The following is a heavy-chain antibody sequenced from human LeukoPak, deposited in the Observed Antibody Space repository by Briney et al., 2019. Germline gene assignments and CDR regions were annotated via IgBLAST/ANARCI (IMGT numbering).Heavy chain of an antibody. CDR3: ATLIGSPSRPPHLDV. Sequence: GGSLRLSCAASGFTLSSYGMHWVRQARGKGLEWVAVIWYDGSNKYYAESVKGRFTISRDNSKYTLYLQMTILRADDTAVYYCATLIGSPSRPPHLDVWGKGTTVTVSS. CDR2: IWYDGSNK. V-gene: IGHV3-33*01. D-gene: IGHD5/OR15-5a*01. J-gene: IGHJ6*04. CDR1: GFTLSSYG.